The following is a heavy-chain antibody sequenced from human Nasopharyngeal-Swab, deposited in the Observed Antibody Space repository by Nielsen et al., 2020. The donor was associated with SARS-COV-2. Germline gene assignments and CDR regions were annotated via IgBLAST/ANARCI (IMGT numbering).Heavy chain of an antibody. V-gene: IGHV3-23*01. D-gene: IGHD3-3*01. CDR3: AKGQGDYDFWSGYYSSFDY. CDR1: GFTFSSYA. Sequence: GGSLRLSCAASGFTFSSYAMSWVRQAPGKGLEWVSGISGSGGSTYYADSVKGRFTISRDNSKNTLYLQMNSLRAEDTAVYYCAKGQGDYDFWSGYYSSFDYWGQGTLVTVSS. CDR2: ISGSGGST. J-gene: IGHJ4*02.